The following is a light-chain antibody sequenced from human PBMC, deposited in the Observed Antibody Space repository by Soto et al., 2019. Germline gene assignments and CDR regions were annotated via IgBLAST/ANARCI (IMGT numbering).Light chain of an antibody. J-gene: IGKJ4*01. CDR1: QDIGIY. Sequence: DIQMTQSPSSLSASVGDSVTITCQASQDIGIYLNWYQQKPGKAPNLLISDASNLESGVPSRFSGRGSGTHFSFTINNLQPTDFATSYCQQYDDYPLTFGGGTKVDIK. CDR3: QQYDDYPLT. CDR2: DAS. V-gene: IGKV1-33*01.